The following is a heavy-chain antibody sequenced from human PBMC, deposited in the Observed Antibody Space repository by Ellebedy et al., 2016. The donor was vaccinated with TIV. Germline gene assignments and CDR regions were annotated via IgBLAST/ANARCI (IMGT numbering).Heavy chain of an antibody. J-gene: IGHJ5*02. D-gene: IGHD3-22*01. CDR1: GYMFTNHW. CDR3: ARQRGYYHDTSGYYIDL. Sequence: GESLKISCEASGYMFTNHWIGWVRQMPGKGLEWVGTIYPRDSESRYSPSFQGQVTISADRSINTAYLQWSVLRASDTAMYYCARQRGYYHDTSGYYIDLWGQGTLVTVSS. V-gene: IGHV5-51*01. CDR2: IYPRDSES.